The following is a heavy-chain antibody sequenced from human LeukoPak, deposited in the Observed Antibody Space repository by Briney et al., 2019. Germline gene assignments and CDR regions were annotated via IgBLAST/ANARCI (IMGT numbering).Heavy chain of an antibody. V-gene: IGHV4-34*01. J-gene: IGHJ6*03. CDR2: INHSGST. D-gene: IGHD3-10*01. Sequence: SETLSPTCAVYGGSFSGYYWSWIRQPPGKGLEWIGEINHSGSTNYNPSLKSRVTTSVDTSKSQFSVKLSSVTAADTAVYYCARHHEFGAYCMDVWGKGTTVTVSS. CDR1: GGSFSGYY. CDR3: ARHHEFGAYCMDV.